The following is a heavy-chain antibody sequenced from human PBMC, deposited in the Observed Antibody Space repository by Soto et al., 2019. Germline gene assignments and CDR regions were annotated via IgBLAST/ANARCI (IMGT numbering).Heavy chain of an antibody. D-gene: IGHD4-17*01. CDR2: ISAYSGNK. CDR3: ARASGYGVGAFAI. CDR1: GYTFNNYG. V-gene: IGHV1-18*01. J-gene: IGHJ3*02. Sequence: QVQLVQSGAEVKKPGASVKVSCKASGYTFNNYGVSWVRQAPGQGLEWMGWISAYSGNKNYAQKLQNRVTMTTATSTSTAYLERRSLRYDDTAVYYCARASGYGVGAFAIWAQGTMVTVSS.